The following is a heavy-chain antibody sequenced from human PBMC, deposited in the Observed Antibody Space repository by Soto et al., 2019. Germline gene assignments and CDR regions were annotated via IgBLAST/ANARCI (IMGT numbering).Heavy chain of an antibody. CDR1: GGSISNFY. J-gene: IGHJ5*02. Sequence: SETLSLTCTVSGGSISNFYWSWIRQPPGKGLEWIGYVDYSGTANYNPSLKSRVSISVDTSKNQLSLKVSSVTAADTAMYYCARDIDPWGQGTLVTVSS. V-gene: IGHV4-59*12. CDR2: VDYSGTA. CDR3: ARDIDP.